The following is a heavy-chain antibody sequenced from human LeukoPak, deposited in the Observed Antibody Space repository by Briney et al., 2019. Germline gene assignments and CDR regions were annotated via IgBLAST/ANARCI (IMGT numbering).Heavy chain of an antibody. V-gene: IGHV3-7*01. Sequence: PGGSLRLSCAASGFPFSGYWMDWVRQAPGKGMEWVANTKQDGSEQYYADSVKGRFTISRDNAKNALYLQMNSLRAEDTAVYYCSRSLEYWGQGALVTVCS. CDR1: GFPFSGYW. CDR3: SRSLEY. J-gene: IGHJ4*02. CDR2: TKQDGSEQ.